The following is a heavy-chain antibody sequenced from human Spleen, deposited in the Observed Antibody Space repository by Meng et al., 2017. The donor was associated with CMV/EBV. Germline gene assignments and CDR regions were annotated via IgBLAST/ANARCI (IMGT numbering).Heavy chain of an antibody. V-gene: IGHV4-59*01. CDR1: GGSISSYY. J-gene: IGHJ3*02. D-gene: IGHD6-6*01. Sequence: SETLSLTCAVSGGSISSYYWSWVRQPPGKGLEWIGYIYYSGYTNYNPSLKSRLTISVDTSKNQLSLRLSSLTAADTAMYYCATSHLKHSSSSDAFDIWGQGIEVTVSS. CDR2: IYYSGYT. CDR3: ATSHLKHSSSSDAFDI.